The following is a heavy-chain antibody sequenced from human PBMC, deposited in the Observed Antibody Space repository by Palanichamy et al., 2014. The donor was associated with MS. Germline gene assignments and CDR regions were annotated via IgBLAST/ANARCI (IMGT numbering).Heavy chain of an antibody. CDR3: AKVFRGAVRPPTTEFDY. CDR2: ISGTGLTT. V-gene: IGHV3-23*01. Sequence: EVQLLEVWGRAWYSLGGPVRLSCAASGFTFSNYAMSWVRQAPGKGLEWVSSISGTGLTTYYADSVKGRFTISRDNSKNTLYLQMNSLRTEDTAVYYCAKVFRGAVRPPTTEFDYWGQGTLVTVSS. D-gene: IGHD1-26*01. CDR1: GFTFSNYA. J-gene: IGHJ4*02.